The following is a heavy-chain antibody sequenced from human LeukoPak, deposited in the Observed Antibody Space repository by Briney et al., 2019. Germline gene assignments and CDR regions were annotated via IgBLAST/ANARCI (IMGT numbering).Heavy chain of an antibody. CDR1: GNTISSSSNY. D-gene: IGHD1-1*01. V-gene: IGHV4-39*01. CDR3: ARLWRAAIDY. J-gene: IGHJ4*02. Sequence: KPSETLSLTCTVSGNTISSSSNYWGWIRQPPGKGLEWIGSIYYSGSTYYNPSLKSRVTISSDTSKNQFSLKLSSVTAAATAVYSCARLWRAAIDYGGQGTLVSVSS. CDR2: IYYSGST.